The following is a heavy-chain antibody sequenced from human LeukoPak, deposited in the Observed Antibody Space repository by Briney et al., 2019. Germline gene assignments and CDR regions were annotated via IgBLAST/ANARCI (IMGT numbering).Heavy chain of an antibody. J-gene: IGHJ4*02. CDR3: ARHSSGWSSNDY. D-gene: IGHD6-19*01. CDR1: SGSISSYY. V-gene: IGHV4-59*01. Sequence: SETLSLTCTVSSGSISSYYWSWIRQPPGKGLEWIGYIYYSGSTNYNPSLKSRVTISVDTSKNQFSLKLSSVTAADTAVYYCARHSSGWSSNDYWGQGTLVTVSS. CDR2: IYYSGST.